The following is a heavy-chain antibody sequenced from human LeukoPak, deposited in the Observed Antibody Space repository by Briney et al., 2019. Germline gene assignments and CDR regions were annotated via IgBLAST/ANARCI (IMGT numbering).Heavy chain of an antibody. CDR3: ARARGIAAAGTRTNWFGP. Sequence: GGSLRLSCAASGFTFSIYAMHWVRQAPGKGLEWVAVISYDGSNKYYADSVKGRFTISRDNSKNTLYLQMNSLRAEDTAVYYCARARGIAAAGTRTNWFGPWGQGTLVTVSP. V-gene: IGHV3-30-3*01. D-gene: IGHD6-13*01. CDR2: ISYDGSNK. J-gene: IGHJ5*02. CDR1: GFTFSIYA.